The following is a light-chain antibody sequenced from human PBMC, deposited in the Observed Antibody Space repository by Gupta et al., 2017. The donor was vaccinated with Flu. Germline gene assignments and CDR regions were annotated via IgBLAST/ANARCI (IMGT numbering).Light chain of an antibody. CDR3: RRHGNWPPYT. V-gene: IGKV3-11*01. J-gene: IGKJ2*01. CDR1: QSVSSY. Sequence: EIVLTQSPATLSLSPGERATLSCRASQSVSSYLAWYQQKPGQIPRLLIYDASNRATGIPARFSGSGSGTDFTLTISSLEPEDFAVYYCRRHGNWPPYTFGQGTKVEIK. CDR2: DAS.